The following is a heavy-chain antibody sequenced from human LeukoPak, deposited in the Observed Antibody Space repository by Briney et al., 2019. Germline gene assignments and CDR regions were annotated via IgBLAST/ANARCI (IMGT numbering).Heavy chain of an antibody. J-gene: IGHJ2*01. Sequence: GGSLRLSCAASGFTFDDYAMHWVRQTPGKGLEWVSGISWNSGNTGYVDSVKGRFTISRDNAKNSLYLQMNSLRAGGTALYHCAKDISGYSYGYGFWYFDLWGRGTLVTVSS. V-gene: IGHV3-9*01. CDR3: AKDISGYSYGYGFWYFDL. CDR2: ISWNSGNT. CDR1: GFTFDDYA. D-gene: IGHD5-18*01.